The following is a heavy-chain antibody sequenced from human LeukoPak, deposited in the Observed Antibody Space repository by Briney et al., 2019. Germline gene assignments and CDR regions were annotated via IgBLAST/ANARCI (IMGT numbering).Heavy chain of an antibody. D-gene: IGHD6-19*01. CDR1: GFTFSSYG. J-gene: IGHJ4*02. Sequence: GRSLRLSCAASGFTFSSYGMHWVRQAPGKGLEWVAVISYDGSNKYYADSVKGRFTISRDNSKNTLYLQMNSLRAEDTAVYYCVVPGYCSGWYWIDYWGQGTLVTVSS. CDR2: ISYDGSNK. V-gene: IGHV3-30*03. CDR3: VVPGYCSGWYWIDY.